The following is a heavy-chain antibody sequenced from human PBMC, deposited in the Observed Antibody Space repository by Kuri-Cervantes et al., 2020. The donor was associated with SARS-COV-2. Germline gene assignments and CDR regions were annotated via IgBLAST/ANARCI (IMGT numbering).Heavy chain of an antibody. D-gene: IGHD2-2*01. CDR1: GGSISSGDYY. CDR2: IYYSGST. V-gene: IGHV4-61*08. Sequence: SETLSLTCTVSGGSISSGDYYWSWIRQPPGKGLEWIGYIYYSGSTNYNPSLKSRVTISVDTSKNQFSLKLSSVTAADTAVYYCARRSGYCSSTSCYFFDYWGQGTLVTVSS. CDR3: ARRSGYCSSTSCYFFDY. J-gene: IGHJ4*02.